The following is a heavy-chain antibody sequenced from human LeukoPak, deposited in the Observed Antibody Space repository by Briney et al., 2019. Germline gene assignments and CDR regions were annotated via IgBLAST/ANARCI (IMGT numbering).Heavy chain of an antibody. D-gene: IGHD3-10*01. CDR3: ATDLTMVRGVTNWFDP. CDR1: GYTFTDYY. CDR2: VDPEDGER. V-gene: IGHV1-69-2*01. J-gene: IGHJ5*02. Sequence: ASVKISCKVSGYTFTDYYMHWVQQAPGKGLEWMGLVDPEDGERIYAEKFQGRVTITADTSTDTAYMELSSLRSEDTAVYYSATDLTMVRGVTNWFDPWGQGTLVTVSS.